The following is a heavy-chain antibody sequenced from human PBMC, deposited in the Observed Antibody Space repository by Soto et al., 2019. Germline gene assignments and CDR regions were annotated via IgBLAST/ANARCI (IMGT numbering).Heavy chain of an antibody. CDR2: ISDRGDI. V-gene: IGHV4-59*08. CDR1: GISITSSY. CDR3: ARGRHWFGP. Sequence: SETLSLTCTVSGISITSSYWNWFRQSPGKGLEWIGQISDRGDINYNPPLESRVAISTDTSKNQVSLTLAAVNAADTAVYFCARGRHWFGPWGQGTLVTVSS. J-gene: IGHJ5*02.